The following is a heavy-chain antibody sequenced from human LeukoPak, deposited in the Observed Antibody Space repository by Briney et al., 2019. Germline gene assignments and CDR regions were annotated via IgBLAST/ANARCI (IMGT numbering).Heavy chain of an antibody. CDR2: VYHSGST. Sequence: SETLSLTCTVSGYSISSGYYWGWIRQPPGKGLEWIGSVYHSGSTYYSPSLSSRVTISVDTSKNQFSLHLSSVTAADTAVYYCARGARTITVRNNWFDPWGQGTLVTVSS. CDR3: ARGARTITVRNNWFDP. V-gene: IGHV4-38-2*02. J-gene: IGHJ5*02. CDR1: GYSISSGYY. D-gene: IGHD4-11*01.